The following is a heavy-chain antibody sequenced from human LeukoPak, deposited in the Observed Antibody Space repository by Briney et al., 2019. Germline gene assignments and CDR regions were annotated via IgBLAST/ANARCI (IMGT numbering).Heavy chain of an antibody. J-gene: IGHJ6*04. CDR2: INSSGGST. CDR1: GYTFTSYY. CDR3: ARDPDCSSTSCYEDYYYGMDV. Sequence: ASVKVSCKASGYTFTSYYMHWVRQAPGQGLEWMGIINSSGGSTSYAQKFQGRVTMTRDTSTSTVYMELSSLRSEDTAVYYCARDPDCSSTSCYEDYYYGMDVWGKGTTVTVSS. V-gene: IGHV1-46*01. D-gene: IGHD2-2*01.